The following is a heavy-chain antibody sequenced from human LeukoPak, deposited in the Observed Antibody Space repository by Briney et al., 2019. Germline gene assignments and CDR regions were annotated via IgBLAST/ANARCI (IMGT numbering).Heavy chain of an antibody. CDR3: ARVAVAADYYYGMDV. CDR1: GFTFSSYA. CDR2: ISYDGSNK. D-gene: IGHD6-19*01. V-gene: IGHV3-30*04. Sequence: PGGSLRLSCAASGFTFSSYAMHWVRQAPAKGLEWVAVISYDGSNKYYADSVKGRFTISRDNSKNTLYLQMNSLRAEDTAVYYCARVAVAADYYYGMDVWGKGTTVTVSS. J-gene: IGHJ6*04.